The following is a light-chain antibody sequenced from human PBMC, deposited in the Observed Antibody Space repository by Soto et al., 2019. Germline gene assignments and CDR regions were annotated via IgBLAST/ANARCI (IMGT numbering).Light chain of an antibody. CDR1: QGIGSS. J-gene: IGKJ3*01. CDR2: DAS. CDR3: QQFNSYPVT. V-gene: IGKV1-13*02. Sequence: AIQLTQSPSSLSASVGDRVTVTCRASQGIGSSLAWYQQKPGTAPKLLIYDASSLQSGVPSRFSGSGSGTDFSLTISSLQPEDFATYYCQQFNSYPVTFGPGTKVDIK.